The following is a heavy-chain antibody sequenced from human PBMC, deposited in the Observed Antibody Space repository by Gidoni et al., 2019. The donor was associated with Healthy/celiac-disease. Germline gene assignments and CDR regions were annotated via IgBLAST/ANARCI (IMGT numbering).Heavy chain of an antibody. CDR2: IYYSGST. CDR3: ARLYGGSYYDPLDY. J-gene: IGHJ4*02. CDR1: GGSISSSSYY. Sequence: QLQLQESGPGLVKPSETLSLTCTVSGGSISSSSYYWGWIRQPPGKGLEWIGSIYYSGSTYYNPSLKSRVTISVDTSKNQFSLKLSSVTAADTAVYYCARLYGGSYYDPLDYWGQGTLVTVSS. D-gene: IGHD1-26*01. V-gene: IGHV4-39*01.